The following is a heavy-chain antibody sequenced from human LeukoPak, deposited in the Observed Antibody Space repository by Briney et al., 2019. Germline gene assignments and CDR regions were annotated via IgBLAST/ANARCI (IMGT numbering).Heavy chain of an antibody. V-gene: IGHV6-1*01. CDR3: ARGQTGSGRIFDY. J-gene: IGHJ4*02. CDR2: TYYRSKWSN. CDR1: GDSVSSNSVG. Sequence: SQTLSLTCAISGDSVSSNSVGWHWIRQSPSRGLEWLGRTYYRSKWSNDYALSVKSRLTFNPDTSKNQFSLQLNSVTPEDTAVYYCARGQTGSGRIFDYWGQGILVTVSS. D-gene: IGHD2-15*01.